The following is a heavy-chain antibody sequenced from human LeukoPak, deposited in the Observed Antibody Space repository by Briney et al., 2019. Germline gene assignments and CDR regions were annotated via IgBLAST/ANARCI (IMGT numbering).Heavy chain of an antibody. CDR1: GGSFSGYY. Sequence: SETLSLTCAVYGGSFSGYYWSWIRQPPGKGLEGIGEINHSGSTNYNASRKSRGTTSVDTSKNQFSLKLSSVTAADTAVYYCASPGPRYYYDSSGYAYFDYWGQGTLVTVSS. CDR2: INHSGST. D-gene: IGHD3-22*01. CDR3: ASPGPRYYYDSSGYAYFDY. J-gene: IGHJ4*02. V-gene: IGHV4-34*01.